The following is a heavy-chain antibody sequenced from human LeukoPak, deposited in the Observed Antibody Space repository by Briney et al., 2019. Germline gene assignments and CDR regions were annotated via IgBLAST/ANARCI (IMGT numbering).Heavy chain of an antibody. D-gene: IGHD3-9*01. J-gene: IGHJ6*03. CDR2: IKQDGSEK. CDR1: GFTFSSYW. Sequence: GGSLRLSCAASGFTFSSYWMSWVRQAPGKGLEWVANIKQDGSEKYYVDSVKGRFTISRDNAKNSLYLQMNSLRAEDTAVYYCARSYYDILTGYYCYYYYMDVWGKGTTVTISS. CDR3: ARSYYDILTGYYCYYYYMDV. V-gene: IGHV3-7*01.